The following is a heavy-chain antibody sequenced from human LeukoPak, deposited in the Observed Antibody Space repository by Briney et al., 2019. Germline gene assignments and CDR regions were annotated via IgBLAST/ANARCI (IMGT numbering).Heavy chain of an antibody. CDR3: TILYYDSGSFFDN. CDR1: GFTLSDSW. J-gene: IGHJ4*02. Sequence: GGSLRLSCVASGFTLSDSWMSRVRQAPGKGLEWVGRIKRRSDGGTTAFAPPVNGRFSILRDDSENTLHLQMNSLKTEDTAVYYCTILYYDSGSFFDNWGQGTLVTVSS. CDR2: IKRRSDGGTT. D-gene: IGHD3-10*01. V-gene: IGHV3-15*01.